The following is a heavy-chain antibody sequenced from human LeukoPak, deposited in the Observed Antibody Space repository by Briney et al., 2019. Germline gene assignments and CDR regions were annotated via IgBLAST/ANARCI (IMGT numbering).Heavy chain of an antibody. CDR3: ARVLAYCSSTSCHDY. CDR2: FGPEDGET. CDR1: GYTLTELS. V-gene: IGHV1-24*01. Sequence: ASVKVSCKVSGYTLTELSMHWVRQAPGKGLEWMGGFGPEDGETIYAQKFQGRVTMTEDTSTDTAYMELSSLRSDDTAVYYCARVLAYCSSTSCHDYWGQGTLVTVSS. J-gene: IGHJ4*02. D-gene: IGHD2-2*01.